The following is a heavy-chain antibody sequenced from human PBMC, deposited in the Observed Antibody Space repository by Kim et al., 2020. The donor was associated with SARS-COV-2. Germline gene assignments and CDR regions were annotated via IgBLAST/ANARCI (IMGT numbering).Heavy chain of an antibody. J-gene: IGHJ4*02. V-gene: IGHV4-31*02. Sequence: NPSLKSGVTISVDTSKNQFSLKLSSVTAADTAVYYCARDRWGDYGVGSDYWGQGTLVTVSS. D-gene: IGHD4-17*01. CDR3: ARDRWGDYGVGSDY.